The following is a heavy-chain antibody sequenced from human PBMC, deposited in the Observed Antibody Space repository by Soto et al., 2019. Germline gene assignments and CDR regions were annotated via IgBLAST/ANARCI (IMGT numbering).Heavy chain of an antibody. J-gene: IGHJ4*02. CDR1: GFTFSTYW. CDR3: ARGGGHTYGRLPGVY. Sequence: EVQLVESGGGLVQPGGSLRLSCAASGFTFSTYWMTWVRQAPGKGLEWVAHVKQDGSEKYNVDPVKGRFTISRDNAKNSLYLQMNSLRAEDTAVYYCARGGGHTYGRLPGVYWGQGILVTVSS. CDR2: VKQDGSEK. V-gene: IGHV3-7*05. D-gene: IGHD5-18*01.